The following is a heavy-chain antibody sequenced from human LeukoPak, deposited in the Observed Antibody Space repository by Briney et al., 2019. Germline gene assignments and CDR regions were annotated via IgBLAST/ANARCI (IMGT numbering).Heavy chain of an antibody. J-gene: IGHJ4*02. CDR1: GFTFSEAW. D-gene: IGHD2-2*01. CDR2: IKTAGGTP. Sequence: TGGSLRLSCAASGFTFSEAWMSWVRQAPGKGLEWVGLIKTAGGTPDYAAPVKGRFIISRDDSKNTLHLQMNSLKVEDTAVYFRQGVPAGWGQGTLVTVSS. V-gene: IGHV3-15*01. CDR3: QGVPAG.